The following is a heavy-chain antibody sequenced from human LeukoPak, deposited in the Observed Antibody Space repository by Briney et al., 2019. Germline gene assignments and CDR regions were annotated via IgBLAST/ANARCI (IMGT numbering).Heavy chain of an antibody. V-gene: IGHV3-30*18. Sequence: PGGSLRLSCAASGFTFSSYGMHWVSQAPGKGLEWVAVISYDGSNKYYADSVKGRFTISRDNSKNTLYLQMNSLRAEDTAVYYCAKDSSSSDYFDYWGQGTLVTVSS. D-gene: IGHD6-6*01. J-gene: IGHJ4*02. CDR3: AKDSSSSDYFDY. CDR1: GFTFSSYG. CDR2: ISYDGSNK.